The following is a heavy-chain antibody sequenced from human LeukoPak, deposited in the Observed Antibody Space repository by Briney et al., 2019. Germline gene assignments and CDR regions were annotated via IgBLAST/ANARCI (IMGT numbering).Heavy chain of an antibody. J-gene: IGHJ5*02. Sequence: PSETLSLTCAVYGGSFSGYYWSWIRQPPGKGLEWIGEINHSGSTNYNPSLKSRVTISVDTSKNQFSLKLSSVTAADTAVYYCARGGNLSRFLEWLYQLGWFDPWGQGTLVTVSS. D-gene: IGHD3-3*01. CDR3: ARGGNLSRFLEWLYQLGWFDP. CDR1: GGSFSGYY. CDR2: INHSGST. V-gene: IGHV4-34*01.